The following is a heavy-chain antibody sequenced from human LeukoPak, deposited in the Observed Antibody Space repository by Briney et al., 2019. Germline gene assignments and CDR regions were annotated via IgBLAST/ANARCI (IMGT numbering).Heavy chain of an antibody. CDR3: ARHEDRCSSTSCYNYWFDP. CDR1: GGSFSGYY. CDR2: INHSGST. Sequence: PSETLSLTCAAYGGSFSGYYWSWIRQPPGKGLEWIGEINHSGSTNYNPSLKSRVTISVDTSKNQFSLKLSSVTAADTAVYCCARHEDRCSSTSCYNYWFDPWGQGTLVTVSS. D-gene: IGHD2-2*02. J-gene: IGHJ5*02. V-gene: IGHV4-34*01.